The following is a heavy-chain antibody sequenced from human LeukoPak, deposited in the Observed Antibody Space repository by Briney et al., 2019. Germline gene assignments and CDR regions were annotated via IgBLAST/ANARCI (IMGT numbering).Heavy chain of an antibody. CDR3: ARDSIMITFGAVIVFDY. Sequence: GGSLRLSCGASGFTFSDYDMSWIRQAPGKGLEWVSYISSSGNTIFYADSVKGRFTISRDNAQNSLYLQMNGLRAEDTAVYYCARDSIMITFGAVIVFDYWGQGTLVTVSS. D-gene: IGHD3-16*02. CDR2: ISSSGNTI. J-gene: IGHJ4*02. CDR1: GFTFSDYD. V-gene: IGHV3-11*01.